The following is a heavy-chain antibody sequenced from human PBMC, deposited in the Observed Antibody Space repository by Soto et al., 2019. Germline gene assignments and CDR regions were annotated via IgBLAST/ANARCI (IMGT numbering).Heavy chain of an antibody. D-gene: IGHD6-6*01. J-gene: IGHJ4*02. V-gene: IGHV1-18*04. Sequence: QVQLVQSGPEVKKPGASVKVSCTPSGYTFTNYGVNWVRQAPGQGLEWMGWISADSGDTKYAQKFQGRVTMTTDTSTRTAYMELRSLRFEDSAVYYCARGGRYSSSSDLTYWGQGTLVTVSS. CDR1: GYTFTNYG. CDR3: ARGGRYSSSSDLTY. CDR2: ISADSGDT.